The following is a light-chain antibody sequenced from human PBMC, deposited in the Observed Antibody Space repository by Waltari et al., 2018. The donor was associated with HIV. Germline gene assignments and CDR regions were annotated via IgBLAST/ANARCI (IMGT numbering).Light chain of an antibody. J-gene: IGLJ2*01. CDR3: ATCDDSLSVVV. Sequence: HSVLTQPPSASGTLGQRLTLSCSESGSNIGSNLVYRYQQHPGTAPKLLIYRNNQRPSGVSDRFSGSKSGTSASLAISGLRSEDEADYYCATCDDSLSVVVFGGGTKLTVL. CDR1: GSNIGSNL. V-gene: IGLV1-47*01. CDR2: RNN.